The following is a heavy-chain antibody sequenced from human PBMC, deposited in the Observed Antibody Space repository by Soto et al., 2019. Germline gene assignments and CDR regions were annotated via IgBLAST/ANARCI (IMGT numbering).Heavy chain of an antibody. J-gene: IGHJ5*02. CDR3: ARGGIAAAVSNWFDP. CDR2: IWYDGSNK. D-gene: IGHD6-13*01. CDR1: GFTFSSYG. V-gene: IGHV3-33*01. Sequence: QVQLVESGGGVVQPGRSLRLSCAASGFTFSSYGMHWVRQAPGKGLEWVAVIWYDGSNKYYADSVKGRFTISRDNSKNTLYLQMNSLRAEDTAVYYCARGGIAAAVSNWFDPWGQGTLVTVSS.